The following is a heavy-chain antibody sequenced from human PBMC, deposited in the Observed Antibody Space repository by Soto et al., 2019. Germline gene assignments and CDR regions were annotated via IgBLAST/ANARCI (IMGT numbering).Heavy chain of an antibody. Sequence: GGSLRLSCAASGVTFSSYAMSWVRQAPGKGLEWVSAISGSGGSTYYADSVKGRFTISRDNSKNTLYLQMNSLRAEDTAVYYCAKRETSYYYYYMDVWGKGTTVTVS. V-gene: IGHV3-23*01. CDR2: ISGSGGST. D-gene: IGHD1-26*01. CDR1: GVTFSSYA. J-gene: IGHJ6*03. CDR3: AKRETSYYYYYMDV.